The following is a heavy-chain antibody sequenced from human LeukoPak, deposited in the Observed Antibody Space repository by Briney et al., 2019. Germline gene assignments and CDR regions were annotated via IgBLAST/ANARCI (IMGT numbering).Heavy chain of an antibody. J-gene: IGHJ4*02. CDR1: GGSISSSSYY. Sequence: SETLSLTCTVSGGSISSSSYYWGWIRQPPGKGLECIGSIYYSGSTYYNPSPKSRVTISVDTSKNQFSLKLSSVTAADTAVYYCASTGYSYGYYFDYWGQGTLVTVSS. D-gene: IGHD5-18*01. V-gene: IGHV4-39*01. CDR2: IYYSGST. CDR3: ASTGYSYGYYFDY.